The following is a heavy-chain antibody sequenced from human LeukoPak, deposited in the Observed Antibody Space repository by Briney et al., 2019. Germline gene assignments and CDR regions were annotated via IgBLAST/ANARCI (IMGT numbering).Heavy chain of an antibody. Sequence: GGSLRLSCAASGFTVSSNYMSWVRQAPGKGLEWVSVIYSGGSTYYADSVKGRFTISRDNSKNTLYLQMNSLRVEDTAVYYCARALVPAAMNDAFDIWGQGTMVTVSS. CDR2: IYSGGST. J-gene: IGHJ3*02. CDR1: GFTVSSNY. CDR3: ARALVPAAMNDAFDI. V-gene: IGHV3-66*01. D-gene: IGHD2-2*01.